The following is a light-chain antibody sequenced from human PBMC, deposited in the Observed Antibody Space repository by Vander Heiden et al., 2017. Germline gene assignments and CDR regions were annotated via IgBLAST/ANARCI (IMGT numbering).Light chain of an antibody. J-gene: IGKJ5*01. CDR1: QSLLHSNGYNY. CDR3: MQAQQTPST. Sequence: VLTQFLLSLPGTPRKPPPIPCRSSQSLLHSNGYNYLDWYLQKPGQSPQLLIYVGSNRASGVPDRFSGSGSGTDFTLTISRVEAEDVGVYYCMQAQQTPSTFGQGTRLEIK. V-gene: IGKV2-28*01. CDR2: VGS.